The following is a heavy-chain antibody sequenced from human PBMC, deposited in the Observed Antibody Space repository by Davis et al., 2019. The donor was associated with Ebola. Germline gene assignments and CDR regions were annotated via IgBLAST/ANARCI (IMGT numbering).Heavy chain of an antibody. CDR3: AKDLIKDTYYYYYMDV. CDR1: GYTFASYG. V-gene: IGHV1-18*04. Sequence: ASVKVSCKTSGYTFASYGISWVRQAPGQGLEWLGWISPYNGNTHYAPKLQGRVTMTTDTSTSTAYLELTSLRSDDTAVYYCAKDLIKDTYYYYYMDVWGKGTTVTVSS. J-gene: IGHJ6*03. D-gene: IGHD2-15*01. CDR2: ISPYNGNT.